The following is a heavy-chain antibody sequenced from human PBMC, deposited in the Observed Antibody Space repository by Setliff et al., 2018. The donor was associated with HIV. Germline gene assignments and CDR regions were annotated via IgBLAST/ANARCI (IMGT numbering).Heavy chain of an antibody. D-gene: IGHD6-19*01. CDR3: ARVLDPGIAVATHAFDI. Sequence: ASVKVSCKASGGTFSSYAISWVRQAPGQGLEWMGGVVPIFGIAHYAQKFQGRVTITADESTSTSYMELSSLRSGDTAVYYCARVLDPGIAVATHAFDIWGQGTMVTVSS. CDR1: GGTFSSYA. V-gene: IGHV1-69*13. J-gene: IGHJ3*02. CDR2: VVPIFGIA.